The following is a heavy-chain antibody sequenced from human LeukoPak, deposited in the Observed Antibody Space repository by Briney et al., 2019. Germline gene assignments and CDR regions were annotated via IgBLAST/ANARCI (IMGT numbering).Heavy chain of an antibody. CDR2: ISGSGGST. J-gene: IGHJ4*02. CDR1: GFTFSSYA. D-gene: IGHD1-26*01. CDR3: AKPRSGSYDFDY. Sequence: GGSLRLSCAASGFTFSSYAMSWVPQAPGKGLEWVSAISGSGGSTYYADSVKGRFTISRDNSKNTLYLQMNSLRAEDTAVYYYAKPRSGSYDFDYWGQGTLVTVSS. V-gene: IGHV3-23*01.